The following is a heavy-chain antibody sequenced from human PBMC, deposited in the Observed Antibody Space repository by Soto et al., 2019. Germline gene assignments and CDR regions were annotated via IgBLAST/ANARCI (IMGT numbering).Heavy chain of an antibody. CDR1: GGSISSGGYY. J-gene: IGHJ4*02. V-gene: IGHV4-31*03. Sequence: QVQLQESGPGLVKPSQTLSLTCTVSGGSISSGGYYWSWIRQHPGKCLEWIGYIYYSGTTYYNPSLKSRVTISVDTSKNQFSLKLTSVTAADTAVYYCARAGYCSGGSCYGVFDYWGQGTLVTVSS. D-gene: IGHD2-15*01. CDR3: ARAGYCSGGSCYGVFDY. CDR2: IYYSGTT.